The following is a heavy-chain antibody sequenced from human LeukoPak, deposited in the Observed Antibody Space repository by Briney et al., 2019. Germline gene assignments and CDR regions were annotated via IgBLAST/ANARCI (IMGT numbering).Heavy chain of an antibody. D-gene: IGHD3-10*01. Sequence: GGSLRLSCAASGFTFNNYGIHWVRQAPGKGLEWVAVIWYDGSNEYYADSVKGRFTISRDNSKNTLYLQMNSLRAEDTAVYYCAREGSGWFFDLWGRGTLVIVSS. CDR3: AREGSGWFFDL. CDR2: IWYDGSNE. V-gene: IGHV3-33*01. J-gene: IGHJ2*01. CDR1: GFTFNNYG.